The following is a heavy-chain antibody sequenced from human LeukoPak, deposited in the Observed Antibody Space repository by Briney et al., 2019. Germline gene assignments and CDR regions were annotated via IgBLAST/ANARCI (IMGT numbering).Heavy chain of an antibody. Sequence: PSETLSLTCTVSGGSISSYYWNWIRQPAGKGLEWIGPIYTSGSTNYNYNPSLKSRVTMPVGTSKNQFSLKLSSVTAADTAVYYCASGDANTAAAFDIWGQGTMVTVSS. CDR2: IYTSGSTNY. J-gene: IGHJ3*02. V-gene: IGHV4-4*07. CDR1: GGSISSYY. CDR3: ASGDANTAAAFDI. D-gene: IGHD4-17*01.